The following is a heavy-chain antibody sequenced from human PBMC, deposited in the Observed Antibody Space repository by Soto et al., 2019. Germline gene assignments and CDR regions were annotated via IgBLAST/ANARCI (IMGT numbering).Heavy chain of an antibody. Sequence: PSETLSLTCAVSGGSISSSNWWSWVRQPPGKGLEWIGEIYHSGSTNYNPSLKSRVTISVDKSKNQFSLKLSSVTAADTAVYYCATDTMVRGYHYGMDVWGQGTTVTVSS. CDR1: GGSISSSNW. CDR3: ATDTMVRGYHYGMDV. CDR2: IYHSGST. V-gene: IGHV4-4*02. D-gene: IGHD3-10*01. J-gene: IGHJ6*02.